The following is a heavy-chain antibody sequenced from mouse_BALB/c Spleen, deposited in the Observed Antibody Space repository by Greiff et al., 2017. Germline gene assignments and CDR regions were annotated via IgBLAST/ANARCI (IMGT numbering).Heavy chain of an antibody. Sequence: DVQLVESGGDLVKPGGSLKLSCAASGFTFSSYGMSWVRQTPDKRLEWVATISSGGSYTYYPDSVKGRFTISRDNAKNTLYLQMSSLKSEDTAMYYCARQGVITTVYAMDYWGQGTSVTVSS. CDR1: GFTFSSYG. D-gene: IGHD1-1*01. V-gene: IGHV5-6*01. CDR3: ARQGVITTVYAMDY. J-gene: IGHJ4*01. CDR2: ISSGGSYT.